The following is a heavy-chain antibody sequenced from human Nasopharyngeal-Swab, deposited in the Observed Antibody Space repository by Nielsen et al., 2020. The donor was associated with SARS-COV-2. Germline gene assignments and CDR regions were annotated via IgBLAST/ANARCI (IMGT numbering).Heavy chain of an antibody. CDR3: ARDDGSSWLLDF. Sequence: ASVKVSCKASGNSFSNIAMHWVRQAPGQSLEWKGWIIAGKGDTSYSQKFQGRVTITGDTSASTAYMELTSLTSEDTAVYYCARDDGSSWLLDFWGQGTPVIVSS. V-gene: IGHV1-3*01. CDR1: GNSFSNIA. J-gene: IGHJ4*02. D-gene: IGHD6-13*01. CDR2: IIAGKGDT.